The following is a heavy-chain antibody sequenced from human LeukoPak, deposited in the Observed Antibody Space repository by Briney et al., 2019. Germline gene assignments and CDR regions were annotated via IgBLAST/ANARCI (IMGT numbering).Heavy chain of an antibody. D-gene: IGHD3-10*01. V-gene: IGHV3-23*01. CDR3: AKSKKTGITMVRGKTTYYFDY. Sequence: GGSLRLSCAASGFTFSSYAMSWVRQAPGKGLEWVSAISGSGGSTYYADSVKGRFTISRNNSKNTLYLQMNSLRAEDTAVYYCAKSKKTGITMVRGKTTYYFDYWGQGTLVTVSS. CDR1: GFTFSSYA. CDR2: ISGSGGST. J-gene: IGHJ4*02.